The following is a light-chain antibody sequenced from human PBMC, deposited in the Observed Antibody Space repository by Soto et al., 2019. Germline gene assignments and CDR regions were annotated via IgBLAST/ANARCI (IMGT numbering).Light chain of an antibody. V-gene: IGLV1-51*01. CDR1: SSNIGNNY. J-gene: IGLJ2*01. CDR2: DNN. Sequence: QSLLTQPPSVSAAPGQRVAISCSGSSSNIGNNYVSWYQQFPGTAPKLLLFDNNKRPSGIPDRFSGSKSGTSATLAITGLQTGDEADYNCGTWDSRLSADVFGGGTKLTVL. CDR3: GTWDSRLSADV.